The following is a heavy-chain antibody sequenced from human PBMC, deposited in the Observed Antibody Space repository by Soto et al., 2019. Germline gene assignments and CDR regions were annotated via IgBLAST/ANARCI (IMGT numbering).Heavy chain of an antibody. CDR2: IWYDGSNK. V-gene: IGHV3-33*01. Sequence: GGSLRLSCAASGFTFSSYGMHWFRQAPGKGLEWVAVIWYDGSNKYYADSVKGRFTISRDNSKNTLYLQMNSLRAEDTAVYYCARDTTRTMVRIYYGMDVWGQGTTVTSP. D-gene: IGHD3-10*01. J-gene: IGHJ6*02. CDR3: ARDTTRTMVRIYYGMDV. CDR1: GFTFSSYG.